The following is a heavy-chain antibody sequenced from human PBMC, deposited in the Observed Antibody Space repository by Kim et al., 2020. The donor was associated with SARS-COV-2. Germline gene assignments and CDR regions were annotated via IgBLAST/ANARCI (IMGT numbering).Heavy chain of an antibody. D-gene: IGHD5-12*01. Sequence: GGSLRLSCLASGFTFSNNIMHWVRQGPGKGLEDVSAISSNGHRKYYGDSVRGRFTISRDTSSKTLYLQMGGLRVEDTAIYYCVRRNVVVATSDWHFDLWGRGTLVTVSS. J-gene: IGHJ2*01. V-gene: IGHV3-64*02. CDR1: GFTFSNNI. CDR2: ISSNGHRK. CDR3: VRRNVVVATSDWHFDL.